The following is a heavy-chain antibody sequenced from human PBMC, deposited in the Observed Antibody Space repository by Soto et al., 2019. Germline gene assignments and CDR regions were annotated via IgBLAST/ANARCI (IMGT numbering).Heavy chain of an antibody. D-gene: IGHD2-2*01. CDR2: IYYSGST. Sequence: QLQLQESGPGLVKPSETLSLTCTVSGGSISSSSYYWGWIRQPPGKGLERIGSIYYSGSTYYNPSLKSRVTISVDTSKNQFSLKLSSVTAADTAVYYCARHGINIVVEKSAEFDYWGQGTLVTVSS. CDR3: ARHGINIVVEKSAEFDY. V-gene: IGHV4-39*01. J-gene: IGHJ4*02. CDR1: GGSISSSSYY.